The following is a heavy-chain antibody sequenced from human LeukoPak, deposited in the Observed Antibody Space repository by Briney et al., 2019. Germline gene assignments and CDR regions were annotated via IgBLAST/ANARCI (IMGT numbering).Heavy chain of an antibody. D-gene: IGHD6-13*01. CDR3: ARDPPAAAGDY. CDR1: GGSISSYY. Sequence: SETLSLTCTVSGGSISSYYWTWIRQPPGKGLEWIGYIHYTGSTYYNPSLESRVTISVDTSKNQFSLKLSSVTAADTAVYYCARDPPAAAGDYWGQGTLVTVSS. V-gene: IGHV4-59*12. J-gene: IGHJ4*02. CDR2: IHYTGST.